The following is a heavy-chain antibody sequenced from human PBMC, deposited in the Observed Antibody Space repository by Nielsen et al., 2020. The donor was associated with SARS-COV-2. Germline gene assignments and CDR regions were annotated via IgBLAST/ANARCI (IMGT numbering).Heavy chain of an antibody. CDR3: ARDRASSSWYDYYYYGMDV. D-gene: IGHD6-13*01. CDR1: GYTFTSYD. Sequence: ASVKVSCKASGYTFTSYDINWVRQATGQGLEWTGWMNPNSGNTGYAQKFQGRVTMTRNTSISTAYMELSSLRSEDTAVYYCARDRASSSWYDYYYYGMDVWGQGTTVTVSS. J-gene: IGHJ6*02. V-gene: IGHV1-8*01. CDR2: MNPNSGNT.